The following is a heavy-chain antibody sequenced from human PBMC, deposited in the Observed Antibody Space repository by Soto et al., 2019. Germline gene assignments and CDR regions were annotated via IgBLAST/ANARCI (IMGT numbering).Heavy chain of an antibody. Sequence: ASVKVSCKASGYTFTGYYMHWVRQAPGQGLEWMGWINPNSGGTNYAQKFQGWVTMTRDTSISTAYMELSRLRSDDTAVYYCARDRRDILTGYPTSYYMDVWGKGTTVTVSS. V-gene: IGHV1-2*04. CDR1: GYTFTGYY. D-gene: IGHD3-9*01. J-gene: IGHJ6*03. CDR2: INPNSGGT. CDR3: ARDRRDILTGYPTSYYMDV.